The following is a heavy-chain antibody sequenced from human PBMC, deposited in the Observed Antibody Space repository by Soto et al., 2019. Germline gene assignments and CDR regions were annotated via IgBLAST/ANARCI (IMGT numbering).Heavy chain of an antibody. V-gene: IGHV3-66*01. D-gene: IGHD4-17*01. J-gene: IGHJ3*02. CDR1: GFTVSSNY. Sequence: EVQLVESGGGLVQPGGSLRLSCAASGFTVSSNYMSWVRQAPGKGLEWVSVIYSGGSTYYADSVKGRFTISRDNSKNTLYLQMNSLRAEDTAVYYCARDLREATVTNADAFDIWGQGTMVTVSS. CDR3: ARDLREATVTNADAFDI. CDR2: IYSGGST.